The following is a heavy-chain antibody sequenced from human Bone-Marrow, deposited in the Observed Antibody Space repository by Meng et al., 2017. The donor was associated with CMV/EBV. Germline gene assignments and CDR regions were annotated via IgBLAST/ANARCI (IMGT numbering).Heavy chain of an antibody. V-gene: IGHV3-15*01. J-gene: IGHJ4*02. CDR1: GFTFSNAW. Sequence: GESLKISCAASGFTFSNAWMSWVRQAPGKGLEWVGRINSKTDGGTTDYAAPVKGRFTISRDDSKNTLYLQMNSLKTEDTAVYYCTTLGRLWGQGTLVTVSS. CDR2: INSKTDGGTT. D-gene: IGHD1-1*01. CDR3: TTLGRL.